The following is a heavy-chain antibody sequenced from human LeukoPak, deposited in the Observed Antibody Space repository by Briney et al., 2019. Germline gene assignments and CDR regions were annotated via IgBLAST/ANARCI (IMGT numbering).Heavy chain of an antibody. CDR2: INPNSGGT. J-gene: IGHJ4*02. V-gene: IGHV1-2*02. CDR3: AIVGCGSTSCFARPFDY. Sequence: ASVKVSCKAYGYTFTGYYMHWVRQAPGQGLEWMGWINPNSGGTNYAQKFQGRVTMTRDTSISTAYMELSRLRSDDTAVYYCAIVGCGSTSCFARPFDYWGQGTLVTVSS. CDR1: GYTFTGYY. D-gene: IGHD2-2*01.